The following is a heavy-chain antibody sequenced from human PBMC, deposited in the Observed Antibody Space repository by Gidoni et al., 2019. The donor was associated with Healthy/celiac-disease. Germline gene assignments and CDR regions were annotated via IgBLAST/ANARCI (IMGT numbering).Heavy chain of an antibody. CDR3: AKGPRTPYYYDSSGYSPYYFDY. CDR1: GFTFSSYG. V-gene: IGHV3-30*18. CDR2: ISYDGSNK. Sequence: QVQLVESGGGVVQPGRSLRLSCAASGFTFSSYGMHWVRQAPGKGLEWVAVISYDGSNKYYADSVKGRFTIPRDNSKNTLYLQMNSLRAEDTAVYYCAKGPRTPYYYDSSGYSPYYFDYWGQGTLVTVSS. D-gene: IGHD3-22*01. J-gene: IGHJ4*02.